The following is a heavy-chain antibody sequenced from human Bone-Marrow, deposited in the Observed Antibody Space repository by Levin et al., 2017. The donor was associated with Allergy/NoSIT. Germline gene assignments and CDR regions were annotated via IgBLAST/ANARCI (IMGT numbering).Heavy chain of an antibody. CDR2: ISYDGSNK. D-gene: IGHD3-10*01. CDR1: GFTFSSYA. Sequence: GESLKISCAASGFTFSSYAMHWVRQAPGKGLEWVAVISYDGSNKYYADSVKGRFTISRDNSKNTLYLQMNSLRAEDTAVYYCAREGPSRNTMVRGVPPYYYYYYMDVWGKGTTVTVSS. J-gene: IGHJ6*03. V-gene: IGHV3-30-3*01. CDR3: AREGPSRNTMVRGVPPYYYYYYMDV.